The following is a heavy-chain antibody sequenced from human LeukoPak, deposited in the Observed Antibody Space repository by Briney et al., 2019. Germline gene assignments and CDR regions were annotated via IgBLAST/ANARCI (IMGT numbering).Heavy chain of an antibody. Sequence: PSETLSLTCTVSGGSIGSYYWSWIRQPPGKGLEWIGYIYYSGSTNYNPSLKSRVTISVDTSKNQFSLKLSSVTAADTAVYYCARCIAAAGTYYFDYWGQGTLVTVSS. J-gene: IGHJ4*02. CDR3: ARCIAAAGTYYFDY. CDR1: GGSIGSYY. V-gene: IGHV4-59*01. D-gene: IGHD6-13*01. CDR2: IYYSGST.